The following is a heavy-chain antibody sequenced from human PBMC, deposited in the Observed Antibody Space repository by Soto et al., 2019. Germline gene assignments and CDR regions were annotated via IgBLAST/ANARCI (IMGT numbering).Heavy chain of an antibody. Sequence: GGSLRLSCAASGFTFSSYGMHWVRQAPGKGLEWVAVISYDGSNKYYADSVKGRFTISRDNSKNTLYLQMNSLRAEDTAVYYCAKDLAAAPHTANWFDPWGQGTLVTVSS. CDR1: GFTFSSYG. CDR3: AKDLAAAPHTANWFDP. V-gene: IGHV3-30*18. D-gene: IGHD6-13*01. CDR2: ISYDGSNK. J-gene: IGHJ5*02.